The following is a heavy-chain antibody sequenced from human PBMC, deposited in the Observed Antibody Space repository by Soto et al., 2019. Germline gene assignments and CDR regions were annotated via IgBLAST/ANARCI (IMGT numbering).Heavy chain of an antibody. D-gene: IGHD3-22*01. CDR3: AKDTFYHDSSGYYVFDY. V-gene: IGHV3-30*18. CDR2: ISYDGSNQ. CDR1: GFTFSSYG. J-gene: IGHJ4*02. Sequence: QVQLVESGGGVVQPGRSLRLSCAASGFTFSSYGIHWVRQAPGKGLDWVAGISYDGSNQYYADSVKGRLTISRDNSKNTLVLQMNSLRPEDTAVYYCAKDTFYHDSSGYYVFDYWGQGTLVTVSS.